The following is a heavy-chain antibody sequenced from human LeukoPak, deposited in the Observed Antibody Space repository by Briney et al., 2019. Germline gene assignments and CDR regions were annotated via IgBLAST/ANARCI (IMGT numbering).Heavy chain of an antibody. J-gene: IGHJ6*02. V-gene: IGHV1-18*01. CDR1: GGTFSSYA. CDR2: FSAYNGNT. CDR3: ARDWAGYSSSWYFVYYYYGMDV. D-gene: IGHD6-13*01. Sequence: ASVKVSCKASGGTFSSYAISWVRQAPGQGLEWMGWFSAYNGNTNYAQKLQGRVTMTTDTSTSTAYMELRSLRSDDTAVYYCARDWAGYSSSWYFVYYYYGMDVWGQGTTVTVSS.